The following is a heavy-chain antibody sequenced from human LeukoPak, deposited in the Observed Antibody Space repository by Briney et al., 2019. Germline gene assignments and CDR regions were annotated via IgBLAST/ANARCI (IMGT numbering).Heavy chain of an antibody. Sequence: PSETLSLTCAVYGGSFSNCYWSWVRQAPGKGLEWVSVIYSGGSTYYADSVKGRFTISRDNSKNTLYLQMNSLRAEDTAVYYCARARDGWYDWFDPWGQGTLVTVSS. D-gene: IGHD6-19*01. V-gene: IGHV3-66*01. J-gene: IGHJ5*02. CDR1: GGSFSNCY. CDR2: IYSGGST. CDR3: ARARDGWYDWFDP.